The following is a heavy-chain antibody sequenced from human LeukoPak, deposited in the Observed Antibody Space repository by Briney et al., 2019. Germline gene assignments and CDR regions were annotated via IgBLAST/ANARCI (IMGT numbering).Heavy chain of an antibody. CDR2: INPNSGGT. V-gene: IGHV1-2*02. CDR1: GYTFTGYY. Sequence: ASVKLSCKASGYTFTGYYMHWVRQAPGQGLEWMGGINPNSGGTNYAQKFQGRVTMTRDTSISTAYMELSRLRSDDTAVYYCAREGYYDSSGYYEVYWGQGTLVTVSS. J-gene: IGHJ4*02. CDR3: AREGYYDSSGYYEVY. D-gene: IGHD3-22*01.